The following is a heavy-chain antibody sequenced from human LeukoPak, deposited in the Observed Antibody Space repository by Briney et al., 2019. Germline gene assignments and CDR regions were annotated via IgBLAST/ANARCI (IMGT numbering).Heavy chain of an antibody. CDR3: ATKTPGNYPYDY. V-gene: IGHV3-23*01. CDR2: TSGTTGDT. Sequence: GGSLRLSCAASGLTFSTSPKNWVRQAPGKGLEWVSTSGTTGDTYYADSVKGGFTTSRDNSKNTLYLQMTSLRAEDTALYYCATKTPGNYPYDYWGQGTLVIVSP. J-gene: IGHJ4*02. CDR1: GLTFSTSP. D-gene: IGHD3-22*01.